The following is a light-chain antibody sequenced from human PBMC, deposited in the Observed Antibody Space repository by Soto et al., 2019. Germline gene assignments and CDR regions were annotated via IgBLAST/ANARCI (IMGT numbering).Light chain of an antibody. V-gene: IGKV3-15*01. CDR1: QSVSSN. CDR3: QQYSNWPPWT. CDR2: GAS. Sequence: EIVMTQSPATLSVSPGERAILSCRASQSVSSNLAWYQQKPGQAPRLLIYGASTRATGIPARFSGSGSGTEFTLTISSLQSEDFAVYSCQQYSNWPPWTFGQGTKVDIK. J-gene: IGKJ1*01.